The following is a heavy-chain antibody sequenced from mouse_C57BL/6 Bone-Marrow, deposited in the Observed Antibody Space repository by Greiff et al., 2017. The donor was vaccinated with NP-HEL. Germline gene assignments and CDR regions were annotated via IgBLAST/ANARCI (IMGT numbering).Heavy chain of an antibody. Sequence: EVQLQQSGPELVKPGASVKISCKASGYSFTDYNMNWVKQSHGKSLEWIGVINPNYGTTSYNQKFKGKATLTVDQSSSTAYMQLTSLTSEDSAIYYCARHYDGYYVDYAMDYWGQGTSVTVSS. CDR1: GYSFTDYN. J-gene: IGHJ4*01. CDR2: INPNYGTT. CDR3: ARHYDGYYVDYAMDY. V-gene: IGHV1-39*01. D-gene: IGHD2-3*01.